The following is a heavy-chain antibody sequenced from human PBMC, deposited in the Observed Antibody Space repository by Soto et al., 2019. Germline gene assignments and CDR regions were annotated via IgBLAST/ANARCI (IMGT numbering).Heavy chain of an antibody. Sequence: GGSLRLSCASSGFTFSTYTMNWVRQAPGKGLEWVSSINGGGTYIYYAESVKGRFTISRDNAKNSLYLPMDTLRAEDTALYYCVREDGKVGTNSAFDYWGLGALVTVSS. CDR3: VREDGKVGTNSAFDY. CDR1: GFTFSTYT. D-gene: IGHD1-26*01. V-gene: IGHV3-21*01. J-gene: IGHJ4*02. CDR2: INGGGTYI.